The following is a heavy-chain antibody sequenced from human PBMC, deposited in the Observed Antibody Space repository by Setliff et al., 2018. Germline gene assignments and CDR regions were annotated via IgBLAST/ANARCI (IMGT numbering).Heavy chain of an antibody. D-gene: IGHD2-15*01. J-gene: IGHJ4*02. CDR1: GGMSGTYS. V-gene: IGHV1-69*13. Sequence: RASVKVSCKASGGMSGTYSISWVRQAPGQGLEWMGAIIPIFGTPNYAQKFQDSVTITAGVSTSTAYMEMSSLRSDDTAVYYCARDGAYCSGGSCYSFDYWGQGTPVTVSS. CDR2: IIPIFGTP. CDR3: ARDGAYCSGGSCYSFDY.